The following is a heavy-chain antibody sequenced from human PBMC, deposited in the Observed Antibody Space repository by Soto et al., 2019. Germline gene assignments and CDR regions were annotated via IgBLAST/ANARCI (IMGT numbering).Heavy chain of an antibody. J-gene: IGHJ5*01. CDR1: GGSFSGYY. D-gene: IGHD3-10*01. CDR2: INQSGGT. V-gene: IGHV4-34*01. CDR3: ARGRSITMLGGPPPDS. Sequence: PSETLSLTCAVYGGSFSGYYWSWIRQPPGKGLEWIGEINQSGGTHYNPSLKSRVTISVDTSKNQFSLKLSSVTATDTAVYYCARGRSITMLGGPPPDSWGKETLVTFPS.